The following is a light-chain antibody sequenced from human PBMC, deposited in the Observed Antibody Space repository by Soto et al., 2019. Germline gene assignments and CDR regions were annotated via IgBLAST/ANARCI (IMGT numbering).Light chain of an antibody. V-gene: IGKV1-33*01. CDR2: DAS. CDR3: QQYENLPT. J-gene: IGKJ5*01. Sequence: DMAQSLCSVFAALGEALTITCHASQNINNYLNWYQQKPGRAPKLLIYDASNLEAGVPSRFRGSGSGTDFTFTISRLQPEDIATYYCQQYENLPTFGQGTRLEIK. CDR1: QNINNY.